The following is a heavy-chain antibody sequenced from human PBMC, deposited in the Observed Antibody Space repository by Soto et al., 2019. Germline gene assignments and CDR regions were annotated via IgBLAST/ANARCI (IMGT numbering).Heavy chain of an antibody. D-gene: IGHD2-21*02. CDR1: GYRFNSYW. CDR2: IDPNDSET. V-gene: IGHV5-10-1*01. J-gene: IGHJ4*02. CDR3: ASRNCGGDCYSHFDS. Sequence: PGESLKISCKGSGYRFNSYWISWVRQMPGKGLEWMGRIDPNDSETKYSPSFEGQVTISADRSINTAYLEWSSLKAADTAMYYCASRNCGGDCYSHFDSWGQGAPVTVSS.